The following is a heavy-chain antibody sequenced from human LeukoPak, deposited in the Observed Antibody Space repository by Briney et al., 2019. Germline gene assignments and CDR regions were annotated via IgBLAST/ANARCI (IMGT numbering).Heavy chain of an antibody. D-gene: IGHD2-2*01. CDR3: ARTLRVPYYFDY. CDR2: IYYSGST. J-gene: IGHJ4*02. Sequence: SETLSLTRTDSGGSISSSSYYSGWNRHPPGKVLGWIGSIYYSGSTYYNPSLKSRVTISVDTSKNQFSLKMSSVTAADTAVYYCARTLRVPYYFDYWGQGTLVTVSS. CDR1: GGSISSSSYY. V-gene: IGHV4-39*07.